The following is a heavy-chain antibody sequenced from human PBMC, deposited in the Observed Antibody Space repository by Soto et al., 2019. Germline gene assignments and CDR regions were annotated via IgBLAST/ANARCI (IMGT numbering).Heavy chain of an antibody. CDR2: ISAYNGNT. Sequence: ASVKVSCKASGYTFTSYGISWVRQAPGQGLEWMGWISAYNGNTNYAQKLQGRVTMTTDTSTSTAYMELRSLRSDDTAVYYCARGSGYDSDYYYYVMDVWGKGTTVTVSS. CDR1: GYTFTSYG. D-gene: IGHD5-12*01. CDR3: ARGSGYDSDYYYYVMDV. J-gene: IGHJ6*04. V-gene: IGHV1-18*01.